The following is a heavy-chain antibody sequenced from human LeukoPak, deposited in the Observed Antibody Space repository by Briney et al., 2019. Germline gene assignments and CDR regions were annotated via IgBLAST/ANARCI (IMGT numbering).Heavy chain of an antibody. CDR3: ARPRSSGWYDAFDI. Sequence: GESLKISCNSSGYIYTSYWIGWVRQMPGKGLEWMGIIYPGDSDTRYSPSFQGQVTISADKSISTAYLQWSSLKASDTAMYYCARPRSSGWYDAFDIWGQGTMVTVS. D-gene: IGHD6-19*01. V-gene: IGHV5-51*01. CDR2: IYPGDSDT. CDR1: GYIYTSYW. J-gene: IGHJ3*02.